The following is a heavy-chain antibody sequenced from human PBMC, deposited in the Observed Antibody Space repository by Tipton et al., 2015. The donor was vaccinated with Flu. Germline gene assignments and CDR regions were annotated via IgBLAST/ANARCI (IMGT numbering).Heavy chain of an antibody. J-gene: IGHJ6*02. CDR2: ISSSSSYI. D-gene: IGHD6-19*01. V-gene: IGHV3-21*01. CDR3: ARDRLSGGWYFDSYYGMDV. CDR1: GFTFSSYS. Sequence: SLRLSCAASGFTFSSYSMNWVRQAPGKGLEWVSSISSSSSYIYYADSVKGRFTISRDNAKNSLYLQMNSLRAEDTAVYYCARDRLSGGWYFDSYYGMDVWGQGTTVTVSS.